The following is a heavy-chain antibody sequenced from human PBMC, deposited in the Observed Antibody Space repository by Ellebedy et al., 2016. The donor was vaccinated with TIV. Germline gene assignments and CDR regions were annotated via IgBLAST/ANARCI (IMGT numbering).Heavy chain of an antibody. D-gene: IGHD3-10*01. J-gene: IGHJ6*02. CDR2: IYYSGST. Sequence: SETLSLXXAVYGGSFSGYYWSWIRQPPGKGLEWIGSIYYSGSTYYNPSLKSQVTISVDTSKNQFSLKLSSVTAADTAVYYCARDRKGGFGELLYYYYGMDVWGQGTTVTVSS. V-gene: IGHV4-34*01. CDR1: GGSFSGYY. CDR3: ARDRKGGFGELLYYYYGMDV.